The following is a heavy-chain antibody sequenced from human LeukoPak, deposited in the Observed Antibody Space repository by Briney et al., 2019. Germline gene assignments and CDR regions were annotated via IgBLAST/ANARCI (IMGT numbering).Heavy chain of an antibody. J-gene: IGHJ3*02. D-gene: IGHD3-10*01. CDR1: GGSISSGGYY. Sequence: PSETLSLTCTVSGGSISSGGYYWSWIRQHPGKGLEWIGYIYYSGSTYYNPSLKSRVTISVDTSKRQFSLKLSSVTAADTAMYYCAREARRGGSESYYGPRDDAFDIWGQGTMVTVSS. CDR2: IYYSGST. CDR3: AREARRGGSESYYGPRDDAFDI. V-gene: IGHV4-31*03.